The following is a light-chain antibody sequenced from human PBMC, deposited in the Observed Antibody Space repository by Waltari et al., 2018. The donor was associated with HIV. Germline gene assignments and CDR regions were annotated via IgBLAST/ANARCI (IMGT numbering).Light chain of an antibody. Sequence: EIVLTQSPGTLSLSPGERATLSYRASQSITQNYLAWYQQKPGQAPRLVIYGATKRATGVPDRFSGSGSGTEFILTISRLEPEDVAVYHCQHYVASPYSFGQGTKLEIK. CDR2: GAT. V-gene: IGKV3-20*01. J-gene: IGKJ2*03. CDR3: QHYVASPYS. CDR1: QSITQNY.